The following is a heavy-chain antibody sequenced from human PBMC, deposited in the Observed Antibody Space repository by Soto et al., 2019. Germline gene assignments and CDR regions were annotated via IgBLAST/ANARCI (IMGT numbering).Heavy chain of an antibody. Sequence: TSETLSLTCTVSGGPISSRNYYWGWIRQPPGKGLEWIGSMYYSGSPYHNPSLKSRVTISVDTSKNQFSLKLTSVTAADTAIYYCARLLYDRSGYYYFDLWGQGIPVTVSS. D-gene: IGHD3-22*01. CDR2: MYYSGSP. CDR3: ARLLYDRSGYYYFDL. CDR1: GGPISSRNYY. J-gene: IGHJ4*02. V-gene: IGHV4-39*01.